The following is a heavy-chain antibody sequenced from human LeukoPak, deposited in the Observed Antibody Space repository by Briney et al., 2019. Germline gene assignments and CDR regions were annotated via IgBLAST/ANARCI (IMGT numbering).Heavy chain of an antibody. CDR1: GFTFSSYA. D-gene: IGHD2-15*01. CDR2: ISYDGSNK. J-gene: IGHJ4*02. CDR3: ARDKRGYCSGGSCYSLDY. V-gene: IGHV3-30*04. Sequence: GGSLRLSCAASGFTFSSYAMHGVRQAPGKGLEWVAVISYDGSNKYYADSVKGRFTISRDNSKNTLYLQVNSLRAEDTAVYYCARDKRGYCSGGSCYSLDYWGQGTLVTVSS.